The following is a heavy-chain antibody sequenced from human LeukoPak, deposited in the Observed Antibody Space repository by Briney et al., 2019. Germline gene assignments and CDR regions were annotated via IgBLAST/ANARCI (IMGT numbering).Heavy chain of an antibody. CDR1: GGSMSSYY. CDR2: IYYSGST. J-gene: IGHJ4*02. V-gene: IGHV4-59*01. D-gene: IGHD6-13*01. CDR3: ARYSGWYTPFNY. Sequence: SETLSLTCNVSGGSMSSYYWSWIRQPPGKGLEWIGYIYYSGSTNYNPSLKSRVSISVDTSKNQFSLRLNSVTAEDTAVYYCARYSGWYTPFNYWGQGTLVTVSS.